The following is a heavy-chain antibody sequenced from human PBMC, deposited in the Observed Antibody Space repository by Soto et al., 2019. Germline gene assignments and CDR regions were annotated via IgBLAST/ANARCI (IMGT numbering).Heavy chain of an antibody. J-gene: IGHJ5*02. Sequence: EVQLLESGGGLVQPGGSLRLSCAASGFTFSSYAMSWVRQAPGKGLEWVSTISGSGSKTYYADSVKGRFTISKDNSKSTLNLQMNSLRVEDTAVYYCAKDSLNYYYSSGPFDPWGQGTLVTVSS. CDR1: GFTFSSYA. CDR2: ISGSGSKT. CDR3: AKDSLNYYYSSGPFDP. V-gene: IGHV3-23*01. D-gene: IGHD3-10*01.